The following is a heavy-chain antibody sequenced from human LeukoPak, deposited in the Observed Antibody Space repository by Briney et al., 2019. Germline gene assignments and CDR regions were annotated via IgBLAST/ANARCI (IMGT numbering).Heavy chain of an antibody. CDR1: GVNVSSEY. CDR3: ANRMTF. Sequence: GGSLRLSCAASGVNVSSEYMSWVRQAPGKGLEWVSLIYRGGDTYYADSVKGRFTIYRHISKNTIYLQMSSLRTEDTAMYYCANRMTFGGPGTLVTVSS. CDR2: IYRGGDT. V-gene: IGHV3-53*04. D-gene: IGHD2/OR15-2a*01. J-gene: IGHJ4*02.